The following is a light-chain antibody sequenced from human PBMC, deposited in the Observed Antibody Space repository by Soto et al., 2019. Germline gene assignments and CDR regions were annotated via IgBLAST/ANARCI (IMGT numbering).Light chain of an antibody. CDR2: DVS. Sequence: QSVLTQPASVSGSPGQSITISCTGTSSDVGGYNYVSWYQQHPGKAPKLMIYDVSNRPSGVSNRFSGSKSGNTASLTISGLQAEDEADYDCSSYTSSSTVVFVGGTKLTVL. CDR3: SSYTSSSTVV. V-gene: IGLV2-14*01. CDR1: SSDVGGYNY. J-gene: IGLJ2*01.